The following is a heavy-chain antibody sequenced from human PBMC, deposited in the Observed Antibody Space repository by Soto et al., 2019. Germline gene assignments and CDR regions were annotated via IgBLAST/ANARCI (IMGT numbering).Heavy chain of an antibody. Sequence: SEPLSLTCAVYGGHFSGYYWSWIRQPPGKGQEWIGEINHSGSTNYKPSLKSRVTISVDTSKNQFSLKLSSVTAADTALFYCARGGRWIQLGSDKKWFDPRGQGTLVTVSS. J-gene: IGHJ5*02. D-gene: IGHD5-18*01. CDR1: GGHFSGYY. V-gene: IGHV4-34*01. CDR3: ARGGRWIQLGSDKKWFDP. CDR2: INHSGST.